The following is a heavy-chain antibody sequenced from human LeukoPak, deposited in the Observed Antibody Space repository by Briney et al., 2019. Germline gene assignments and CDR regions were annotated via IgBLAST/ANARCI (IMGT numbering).Heavy chain of an antibody. Sequence: PSETLSLTCTVSGGSISSSSYYWGWIRQPPGKGLEWVAFIRYRASDKYYADSVKGRFTISRDNSKNTLYLQMNSLRAEDTAVYYCARDQHPDPQFAEYWGQGTLVTVSS. V-gene: IGHV3-30*02. CDR1: GGSISSSS. J-gene: IGHJ4*02. CDR3: ARDQHPDPQFAEY. D-gene: IGHD3-16*01. CDR2: IRYRASDK.